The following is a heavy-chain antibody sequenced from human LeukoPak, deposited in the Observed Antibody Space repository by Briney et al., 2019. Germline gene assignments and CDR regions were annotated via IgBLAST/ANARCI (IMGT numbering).Heavy chain of an antibody. J-gene: IGHJ4*02. CDR1: GGSISSGDYY. D-gene: IGHD3-22*01. CDR2: IYYSGST. CDR3: AREGYYYDSSGNYFRGFGLDY. V-gene: IGHV4-30-4*01. Sequence: SETLSLTCTVSGGSISSGDYYWSWIRQPPGKGLEWIGYIYYSGSTSYNPSLKSRVTISVDKSKNQFSLKLSSVTAADTAVYYCAREGYYYDSSGNYFRGFGLDYWGQGTLVTVSS.